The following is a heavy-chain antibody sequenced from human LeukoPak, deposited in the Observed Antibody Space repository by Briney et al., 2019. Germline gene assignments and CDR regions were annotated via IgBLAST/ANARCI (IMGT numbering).Heavy chain of an antibody. J-gene: IGHJ4*02. V-gene: IGHV1-46*01. Sequence: VASVKVSCKSSGYIFTNYYMHWVRQAPGQGLEWMGIINPSGESTSYAQKLQGRVTMTTDTSTSTAYVELRSLRSDDTAVYYCASGRQLVLDYWGQGTLVTVSS. CDR3: ASGRQLVLDY. CDR2: INPSGEST. D-gene: IGHD6-6*01. CDR1: GYIFTNYY.